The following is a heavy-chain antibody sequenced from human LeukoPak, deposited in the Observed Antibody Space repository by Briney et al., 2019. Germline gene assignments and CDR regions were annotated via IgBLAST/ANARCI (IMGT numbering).Heavy chain of an antibody. V-gene: IGHV1-8*01. CDR2: MNPNSGNT. CDR1: GYTFTSYD. Sequence: ASVKVSCKASGYTFTSYDINWVRQATGQGLEWMGWMNPNSGNTGYAQKFQGRVTMTRNTSISTAYMELSRLRSDDTAVYYCARDVGQQLDNWFDPWGQGTLVTVSS. CDR3: ARDVGQQLDNWFDP. J-gene: IGHJ5*02. D-gene: IGHD6-13*01.